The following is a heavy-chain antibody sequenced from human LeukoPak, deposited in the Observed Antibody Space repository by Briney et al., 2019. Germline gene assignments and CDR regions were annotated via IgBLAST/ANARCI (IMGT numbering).Heavy chain of an antibody. J-gene: IGHJ4*02. V-gene: IGHV3-48*03. Sequence: GGSLRLSCAASGFTFSSYEMNWVRQAPGKGLEWVSYISSSGSTIYYADSVKGRFTISRDNAKNSLYLQMNSLRAEDTAVYYCARGYKRMIVFWGQGTLVTVSS. D-gene: IGHD1-14*01. CDR2: ISSSGSTI. CDR1: GFTFSSYE. CDR3: ARGYKRMIVF.